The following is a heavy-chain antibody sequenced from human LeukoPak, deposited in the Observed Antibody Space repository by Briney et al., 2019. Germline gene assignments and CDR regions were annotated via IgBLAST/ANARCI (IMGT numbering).Heavy chain of an antibody. CDR2: ISYDGSNK. CDR3: ARDRVEYSSSEVILDY. J-gene: IGHJ4*02. D-gene: IGHD6-6*01. V-gene: IGHV3-30*03. CDR1: GFTFSSYG. Sequence: PGGSLRLSCAASGFTFSSYGMHWVRQAPGKGLEWVAVISYDGSNKYYADSVKGRFTISRDNSKNTLYLQMNSLRSEDTAVYYCARDRVEYSSSEVILDYWGQGTLVTVSS.